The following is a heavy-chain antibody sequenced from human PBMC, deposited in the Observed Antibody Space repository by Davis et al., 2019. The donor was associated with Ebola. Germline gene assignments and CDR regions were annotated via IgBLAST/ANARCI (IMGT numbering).Heavy chain of an antibody. CDR1: GFTFSSYA. Sequence: GESLKISCAASGFTFSSYAMSWVRQAPGKGLEWVSVISGSGGSTYYADSVKGRFTISRDNSKNTLYLQMNSLRAEDTAVYYCAKGLRAYYGSGSGYFDYWGQGTLVTVSS. J-gene: IGHJ4*02. CDR3: AKGLRAYYGSGSGYFDY. V-gene: IGHV3-23*01. CDR2: ISGSGGST. D-gene: IGHD3-10*01.